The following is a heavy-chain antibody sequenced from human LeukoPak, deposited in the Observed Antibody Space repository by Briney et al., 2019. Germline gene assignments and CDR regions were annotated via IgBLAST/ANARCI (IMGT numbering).Heavy chain of an antibody. J-gene: IGHJ4*02. V-gene: IGHV5-10-1*01. CDR1: GYNF. D-gene: IGHD3-10*01. Sequence: GESLKISCKGSGYNFISWVRQMPGKGLEWMGRINPSDSYATYNPSFQGHVTISGDKFISTAYLQWSSLKASDTAMYYCANLHYGSGGVSDFWGQGTLVTVSS. CDR2: INPSDSYA. CDR3: ANLHYGSGGVSDF.